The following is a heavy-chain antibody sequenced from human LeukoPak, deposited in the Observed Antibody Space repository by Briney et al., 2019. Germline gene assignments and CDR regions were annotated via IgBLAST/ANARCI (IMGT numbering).Heavy chain of an antibody. CDR1: GGSFSGYY. CDR2: INHSGNT. D-gene: IGHD3-16*01. V-gene: IGHV4-34*01. CDR3: PRGLSIPFGNYYYYYMDV. J-gene: IGHJ6*03. Sequence: SETLSLTCAVYGGSFSGYYWSWIRQPPGKGLEWIGEINHSGNTNYNPSLKSRVTISVDTSKNQFSLKLSSVTAADTAVYYWPRGLSIPFGNYYYYYMDVWAKGPRSPSP.